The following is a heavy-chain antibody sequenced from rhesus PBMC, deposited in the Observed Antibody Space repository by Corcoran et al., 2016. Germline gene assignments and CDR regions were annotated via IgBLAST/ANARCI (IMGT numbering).Heavy chain of an antibody. CDR2: IYGSSGST. Sequence: QVQLQESGPGLVQPSETLSLTCAVSGYSIRSNYWSWIRQPPGKGLEGIGYIYGSSGSTNYNPSLKSRVTISTDTSKNQFSLKLSSVTAADTAVYYCASHGSSYRYFDYWGQGVLVTVSS. CDR3: ASHGSSYRYFDY. V-gene: IGHV4-147*01. CDR1: GYSIRSNY. J-gene: IGHJ4*01. D-gene: IGHD4-29*01.